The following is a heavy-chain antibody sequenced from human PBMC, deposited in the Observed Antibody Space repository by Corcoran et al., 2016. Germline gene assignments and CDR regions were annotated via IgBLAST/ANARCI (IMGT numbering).Heavy chain of an antibody. CDR2: IYYSGST. D-gene: IGHD3-9*01. CDR3: ARVDHGNWFDP. J-gene: IGHJ5*02. CDR1: GGSISSSSYY. Sequence: QLQLQESGPGLVKPSETLSLTCTVSGGSISSSSYYWGWIRQPPGKGLEWIGSIYYSGSTYYNPSLKSRVTISVDTSKNQFSLKLSSVTAADTAVYYCARVDHGNWFDPWGQGTLVTVSS. V-gene: IGHV4-39*07.